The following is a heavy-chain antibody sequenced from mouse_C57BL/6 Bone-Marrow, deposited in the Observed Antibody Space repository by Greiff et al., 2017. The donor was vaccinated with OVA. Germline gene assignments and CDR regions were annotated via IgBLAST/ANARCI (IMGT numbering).Heavy chain of an antibody. J-gene: IGHJ2*01. V-gene: IGHV1-5*01. CDR2: IYPGNSDT. D-gene: IGHD2-4*01. CDR3: TRGRYDHGDFDY. CDR1: GYTFTSYW. Sequence: EVQGVESGTVLARPGASVKMSCKTSGYTFTSYWMHWVKQRPGQGLEWIGAIYPGNSDTSYNQKFKGKAKLTAVTSASTAYMELSSLTNEDSAVYYCTRGRYDHGDFDYWGQGTTLTVSS.